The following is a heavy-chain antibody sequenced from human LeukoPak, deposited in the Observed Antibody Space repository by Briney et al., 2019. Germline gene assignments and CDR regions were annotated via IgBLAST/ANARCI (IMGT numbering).Heavy chain of an antibody. Sequence: PGGSLRLSCAASGLTLSSYWMHWVRQAPGKGLVWVSRINSDGSSTRYADSVKGRFTISRDNAKNTLYLQMNSLGAEDTAVYYCAELTSMVEQYWGQGTLVTVSS. CDR3: AELTSMVEQY. CDR1: GLTLSSYW. CDR2: INSDGSST. D-gene: IGHD3-10*01. J-gene: IGHJ4*02. V-gene: IGHV3-74*01.